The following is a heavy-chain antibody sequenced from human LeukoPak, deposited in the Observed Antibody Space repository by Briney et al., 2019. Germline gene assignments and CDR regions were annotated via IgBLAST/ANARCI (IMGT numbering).Heavy chain of an antibody. J-gene: IGHJ4*02. CDR2: ISSSGSTI. V-gene: IGHV3-48*03. D-gene: IGHD6-13*01. CDR1: GFTFSSYE. CDR3: ARHSGFYSSSWYSDY. Sequence: GGSLRLSCAASGFTFSSYEMNWVRQAPGKGLEWVSYISSSGSTIYYADSVKGRFTISRDNAKNSLYLQMNSLRAEDTAVYYCARHSGFYSSSWYSDYWGQGTLVTVSS.